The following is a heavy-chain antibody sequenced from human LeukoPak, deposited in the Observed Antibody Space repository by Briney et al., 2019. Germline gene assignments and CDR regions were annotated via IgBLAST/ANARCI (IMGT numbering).Heavy chain of an antibody. D-gene: IGHD1-26*01. CDR3: GKNRYSGSLSPFDI. Sequence: GGSLRLSCAASGFTFSSYTMSWVRQAPGKGLEWVSYISSSSSTIYYADSVKGRFTISRDNSKNTLYLQMNSLRAEDTAVYYCGKNRYSGSLSPFDIWGQGTMVTVSS. CDR1: GFTFSSYT. J-gene: IGHJ3*02. CDR2: ISSSSSTI. V-gene: IGHV3-48*01.